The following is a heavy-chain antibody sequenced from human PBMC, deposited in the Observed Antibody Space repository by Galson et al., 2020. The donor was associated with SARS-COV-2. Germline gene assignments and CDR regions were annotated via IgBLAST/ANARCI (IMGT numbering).Heavy chain of an antibody. CDR1: GGSFSGYY. V-gene: IGHV4-34*01. CDR3: ARCAVDNEVFDI. Sequence: SETLSLTCAVSGGSFSGYYWSWIRQPPGKGLERIGEINHSGSTNYNHSLKSRVTISVDTSKNQFSLKLSSVTAADTAVYYCARCAVDNEVFDIWGQGTMVTVSS. D-gene: IGHD5-12*01. CDR2: INHSGST. J-gene: IGHJ3*02.